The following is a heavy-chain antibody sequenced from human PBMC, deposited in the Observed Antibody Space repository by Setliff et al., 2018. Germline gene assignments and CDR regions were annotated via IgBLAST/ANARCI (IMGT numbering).Heavy chain of an antibody. CDR1: GDSISDISYY. V-gene: IGHV4-39*01. J-gene: IGHJ4*02. CDR3: ARSLSSGSYWNSRPFYSDY. D-gene: IGHD3-10*01. CDR2: IYYSGTA. Sequence: SETLSLTCTISGDSISDISYYWGFIRQSPGKGPEWIGSIYYSGTAYYNPSLESRVTMFVDTSKNQFSLELTSVTAADTAVYYCARSLSSGSYWNSRPFYSDYWGQGTLVTVSS.